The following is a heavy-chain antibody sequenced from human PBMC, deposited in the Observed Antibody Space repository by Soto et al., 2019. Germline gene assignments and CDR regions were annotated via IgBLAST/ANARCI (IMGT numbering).Heavy chain of an antibody. Sequence: QVQLVQSGAEVKKPGSSVTVSCKASGDTFNSYAVSWVRQAPGQGLEWMGVLIPVFGTRNYAQKFQGRLTNSADDSTSIIYSELRSLRSCDTAVYYLARDWECTGGSCVRRGGWFDPWGQGTLVTVSS. CDR1: GDTFNSYA. J-gene: IGHJ5*02. V-gene: IGHV1-69*12. D-gene: IGHD2-15*01. CDR3: ARDWECTGGSCVRRGGWFDP. CDR2: LIPVFGTR.